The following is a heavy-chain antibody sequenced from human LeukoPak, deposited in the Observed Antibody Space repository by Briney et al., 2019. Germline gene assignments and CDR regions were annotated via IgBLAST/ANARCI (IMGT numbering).Heavy chain of an antibody. J-gene: IGHJ4*02. D-gene: IGHD5-18*01. CDR1: GFTFSSYA. CDR2: ISYDGSNK. Sequence: PGRSLRLSCAASGFTFSSYAMHWVRQAPGKGLEWVAVISYDGSNKYYADSVKGRFTISRDNSKNTLYLQMNSLRAEDTAVYYCARGRGYSYGSHPDYWGQGTLVTVSS. V-gene: IGHV3-30*04. CDR3: ARGRGYSYGSHPDY.